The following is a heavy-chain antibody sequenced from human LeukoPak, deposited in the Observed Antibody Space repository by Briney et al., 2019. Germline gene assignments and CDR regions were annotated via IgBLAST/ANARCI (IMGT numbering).Heavy chain of an antibody. J-gene: IGHJ4*02. V-gene: IGHV3-23*01. D-gene: IGHD1-26*01. CDR3: AKGGKWGVTPFDY. CDR1: GFTFSSYA. Sequence: GGSLRLSCAASGFTFSSYAVSWVRQAPGKGLEWVSTISGGGGSTYYADSVKGRFTISRDNSKNTLYLQVNSLRAEDTAVYYCAKGGKWGVTPFDYWGQGTLVTVSS. CDR2: ISGGGGST.